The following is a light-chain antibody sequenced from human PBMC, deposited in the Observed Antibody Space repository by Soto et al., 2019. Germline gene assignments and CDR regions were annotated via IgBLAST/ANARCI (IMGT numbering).Light chain of an antibody. CDR3: QRYNGY. V-gene: IGKV1-5*01. J-gene: IGKJ2*01. CDR1: QSISNW. CDR2: DAS. Sequence: DLQMTQSPSTVSASVGDSVTITCRASQSISNWLAWYQLKPGTAPKLLIYDASSLKSGVPSRFSGSGSGTEFTLTISSLQPDDSATYYCQRYNGYFGQGTKLEIK.